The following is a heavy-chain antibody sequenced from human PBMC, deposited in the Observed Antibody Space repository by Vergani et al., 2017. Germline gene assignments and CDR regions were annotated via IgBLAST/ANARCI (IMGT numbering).Heavy chain of an antibody. J-gene: IGHJ1*01. CDR3: ATKSCCTPGCQIGYFRE. D-gene: IGHD1-1*01. CDR2: ISYDGTQK. V-gene: IGHV3-30*03. Sequence: QVHLVGSGGGVVQPGRSLRLSCVVSGFTSSYYGMHWVRQAPGKGLEWVAVISYDGTQKYYADSVKGRFTISRDNSKSTLYLQMNSLRTEDTAVYYCATKSCCTPGCQIGYFREWGQGTLVTVSS. CDR1: GFTSSYYG.